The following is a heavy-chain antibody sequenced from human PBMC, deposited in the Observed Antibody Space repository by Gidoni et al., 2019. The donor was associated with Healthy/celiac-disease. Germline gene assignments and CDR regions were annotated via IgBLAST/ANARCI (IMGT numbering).Heavy chain of an antibody. CDR1: GFTFSSYD. CDR3: ARGINYYGSDPHFDY. Sequence: EVQLVESAGGLVQPAWSLRLSCAASGFTFSSYDMYWVRQATGKGLEWVSAMGTAGDTYYPGYVKGRFTISRENAKNSLYLQMNSLRAGDTAVYYCARGINYYGSDPHFDYWGQGTLVTVSS. CDR2: MGTAGDT. D-gene: IGHD3-10*01. V-gene: IGHV3-13*04. J-gene: IGHJ4*02.